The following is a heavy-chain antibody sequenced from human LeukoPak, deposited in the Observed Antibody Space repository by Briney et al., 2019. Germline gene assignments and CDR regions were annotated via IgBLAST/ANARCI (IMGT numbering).Heavy chain of an antibody. D-gene: IGHD5-24*01. J-gene: IGHJ4*02. CDR3: AKDRNAWPTNFDS. V-gene: IGHV3-23*01. CDR1: VFTFSTYA. Sequence: GGSLTLSCAASVFTFSTYAENWVRQAPGKGLEWVSAISSSGGTTYYADYVKGRLSISRDSSKNTLYLRMNRLRAEDAAVYYCAKDRNAWPTNFDSWGQGTLVTVSA. CDR2: ISSSGGTT.